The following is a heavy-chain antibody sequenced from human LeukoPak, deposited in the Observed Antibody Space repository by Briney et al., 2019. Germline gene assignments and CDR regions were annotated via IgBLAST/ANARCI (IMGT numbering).Heavy chain of an antibody. J-gene: IGHJ4*02. Sequence: PGGSLRLSCAASGFTFSSYAMSWVRQAPGKGLEWVSAISGSGGSTYYADSVKGRFTISRDNSKNTLYLQMNSLRAEDTAVYYCAIYIVGATGNFDYWGQGTLVTVSS. V-gene: IGHV3-23*01. CDR2: ISGSGGST. CDR1: GFTFSSYA. D-gene: IGHD1-26*01. CDR3: AIYIVGATGNFDY.